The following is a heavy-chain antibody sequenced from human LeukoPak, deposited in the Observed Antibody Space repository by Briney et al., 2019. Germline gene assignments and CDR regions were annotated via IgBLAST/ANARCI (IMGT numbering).Heavy chain of an antibody. V-gene: IGHV1-8*01. CDR2: MYPNSGNT. D-gene: IGHD3-3*01. Sequence: EASVKVSCKASGYTFTSYDINWVRQATGQGLEWMGWMYPNSGNTGYAQKFQGRVTMTRNTSISTAYMELSSLRSEDTAVYYCARVVTIFGVVTRSYYYYGMDVWGQGTTVTVSS. CDR3: ARVVTIFGVVTRSYYYYGMDV. J-gene: IGHJ6*02. CDR1: GYTFTSYD.